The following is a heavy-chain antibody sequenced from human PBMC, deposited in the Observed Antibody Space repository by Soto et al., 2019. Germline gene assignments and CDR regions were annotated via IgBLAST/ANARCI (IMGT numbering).Heavy chain of an antibody. CDR1: GGSISSYY. Sequence: SETLSLTCTVSGGSISSYYWSWIRQPPGKGLEWIGYIYYSGSTNYNPSLKSRVTISVDTSKNQFSLKLSSVTAADTAVYYCARERSTPYFDYWXQGTLVTVSS. D-gene: IGHD1-26*01. J-gene: IGHJ4*02. CDR2: IYYSGST. CDR3: ARERSTPYFDY. V-gene: IGHV4-59*01.